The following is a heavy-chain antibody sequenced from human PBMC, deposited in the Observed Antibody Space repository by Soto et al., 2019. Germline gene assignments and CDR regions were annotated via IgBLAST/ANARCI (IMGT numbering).Heavy chain of an antibody. Sequence: QVQLQESGPRLVKPSQTLSLTCTVSGGSISSAGYYWSWIRQHPGKGLEWTGYIYHSGNTHYNPSLKRRLTILVDTSKNQFSLRLSSVTAADTAVYYCAREGGYNSPNAFDIWGQGTMVTVSS. CDR1: GGSISSAGYY. V-gene: IGHV4-31*03. D-gene: IGHD6-13*01. J-gene: IGHJ3*02. CDR2: IYHSGNT. CDR3: AREGGYNSPNAFDI.